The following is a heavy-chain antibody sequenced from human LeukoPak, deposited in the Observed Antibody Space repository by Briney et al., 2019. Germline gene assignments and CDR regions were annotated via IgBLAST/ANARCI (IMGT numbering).Heavy chain of an antibody. Sequence: TSSETLSLTCAIYGGSFSGYYWSWLRQPPGKGLEWIGYIYHSGSTYYNPSLKSRVTISVDRSKNQFSLKLSSVTAADTAVYYCARTEGRFGELGPWFDPWGQGTLVTVSS. V-gene: IGHV4-34*01. CDR1: GGSFSGYY. CDR3: ARTEGRFGELGPWFDP. D-gene: IGHD3-10*01. CDR2: IYHSGST. J-gene: IGHJ5*02.